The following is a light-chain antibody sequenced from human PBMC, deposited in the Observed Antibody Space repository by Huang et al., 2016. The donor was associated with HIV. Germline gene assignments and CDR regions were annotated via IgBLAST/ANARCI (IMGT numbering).Light chain of an antibody. CDR2: DAS. V-gene: IGKV3-11*01. Sequence: EIVLTQSPATLSLSPGERATLSCRASQSVSSYLAWYQQKPGQAPRLLIYDASNRATGIPARFSGTRSGTDFILTISSLEPEDFAVYYCQQRSKWLLTFGGGTKVEIK. CDR3: QQRSKWLLT. CDR1: QSVSSY. J-gene: IGKJ4*01.